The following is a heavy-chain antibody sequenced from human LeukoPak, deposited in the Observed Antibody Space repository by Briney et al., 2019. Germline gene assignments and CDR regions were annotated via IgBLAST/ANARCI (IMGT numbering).Heavy chain of an antibody. CDR2: INDSGTI. CDR3: ARRWNYGRNYYIDV. CDR1: GGSFSHYY. J-gene: IGHJ6*03. Sequence: SETLSLTCAVYGGSFSHYYWSWIRQSPGMGLEWIGEINDSGTINYNPSLMSRVTISVDKSRNQFSLKLTSATAADTAVYYCARRWNYGRNYYIDVWGKGATVSVSS. V-gene: IGHV4-34*01. D-gene: IGHD1-7*01.